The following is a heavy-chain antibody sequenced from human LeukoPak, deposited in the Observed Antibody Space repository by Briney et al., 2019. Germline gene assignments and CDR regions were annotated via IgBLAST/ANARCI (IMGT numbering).Heavy chain of an antibody. CDR2: INHSGST. CDR3: ARDRCGGDCYSTSRRNAFDI. Sequence: PSETLSLTCAVYGGSFSGYYWSWIRQPPGKGLEWIGEINHSGSTNYNPSLKSRVTISVDTSKNQFSLKLSSVTAADTAVYYCARDRCGGDCYSTSRRNAFDIWGQGTMVTVSS. J-gene: IGHJ3*02. CDR1: GGSFSGYY. D-gene: IGHD2-21*02. V-gene: IGHV4-34*01.